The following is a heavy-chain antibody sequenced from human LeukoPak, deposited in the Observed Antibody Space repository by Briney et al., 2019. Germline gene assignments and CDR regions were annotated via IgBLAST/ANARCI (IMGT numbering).Heavy chain of an antibody. Sequence: PGGSLRLSCAASGFTFSSYAMHWVRQAPGKGLEYVSAISSNGGSTYYANSVEGRFTISRDNSKNTLYLQMGGLRAEDMAVYYCARGGWGATTLDYWGQGTLVTVSS. D-gene: IGHD1-26*01. V-gene: IGHV3-64*01. CDR3: ARGGWGATTLDY. J-gene: IGHJ4*02. CDR2: ISSNGGST. CDR1: GFTFSSYA.